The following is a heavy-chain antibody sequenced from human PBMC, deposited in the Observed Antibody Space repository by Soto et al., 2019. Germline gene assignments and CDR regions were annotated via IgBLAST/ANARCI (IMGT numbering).Heavy chain of an antibody. CDR3: ARTSYCSGGTCTNWFDP. Sequence: QLVQSGAEVKKPGASVKVSCKASGYTFNDYAITWVRQAPGQGLEWVGWISASIGHTNYAQSFEGRVSVTTDRSTTTAYMELRSLRYDATAVYYGARTSYCSGGTCTNWFDPWGQGPLVTVSP. CDR2: ISASIGHT. CDR1: GYTFNDYA. D-gene: IGHD2-15*01. V-gene: IGHV1-18*01. J-gene: IGHJ5*02.